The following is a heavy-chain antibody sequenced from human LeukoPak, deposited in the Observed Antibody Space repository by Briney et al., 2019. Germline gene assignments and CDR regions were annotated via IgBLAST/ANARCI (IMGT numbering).Heavy chain of an antibody. Sequence: GASVKVSCKASGYTFTGYYMHWVRQAPGQGLEWMGWINPNSGGTNYAQKFQGRVTMTRDTSISTAYMELSRLRSDDTAVHYCARVGDGGSYSQIGYWGQGTLVTVSS. CDR2: INPNSGGT. CDR1: GYTFTGYY. J-gene: IGHJ4*02. CDR3: ARVGDGGSYSQIGY. D-gene: IGHD1-26*01. V-gene: IGHV1-2*02.